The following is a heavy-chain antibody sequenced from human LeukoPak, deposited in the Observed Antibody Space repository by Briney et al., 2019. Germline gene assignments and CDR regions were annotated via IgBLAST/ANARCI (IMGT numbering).Heavy chain of an antibody. CDR1: GFTFSSYA. V-gene: IGHV3-30*04. Sequence: GGSLTLSCAASGFTFSSYAMHWLRQAPGKGLEWVAVISYDGSNKYYADSVKGRVTISRDNSKNTLYLQMNSLRAEDTAVYYCARDHNSGSYLDDWGQGTLVTVSS. D-gene: IGHD1-26*01. CDR3: ARDHNSGSYLDD. CDR2: ISYDGSNK. J-gene: IGHJ4*02.